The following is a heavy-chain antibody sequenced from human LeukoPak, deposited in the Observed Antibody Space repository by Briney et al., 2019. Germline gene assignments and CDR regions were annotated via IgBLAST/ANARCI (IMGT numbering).Heavy chain of an antibody. CDR2: ISAYNGNT. CDR3: ARARSYCSSTSCYAPDWFDP. V-gene: IGHV1-18*01. D-gene: IGHD2-2*01. Sequence: GASVKVSCKASGYTFTSYGISWVRQAPGQGLEWMGWISAYNGNTNYAQKLQGRVTMTTDTSTSTAYMELRSLRSDDTAVYYCARARSYCSSTSCYAPDWFDPWGQGTLVTFSS. J-gene: IGHJ5*02. CDR1: GYTFTSYG.